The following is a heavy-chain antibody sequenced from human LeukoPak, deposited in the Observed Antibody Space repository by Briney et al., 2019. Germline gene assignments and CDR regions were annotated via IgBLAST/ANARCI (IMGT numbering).Heavy chain of an antibody. CDR2: IYPGDSDT. V-gene: IGHV5-51*01. J-gene: IGHJ4*02. D-gene: IGHD3-10*01. CDR1: GYSFTSYW. Sequence: GESLKISCKGSGYSFTSYWIGWVRQMPGKGLEWMGIIYPGDSDTRYSPSFQGQVTISADRSTAYLQWSSLKASDSAYYYCARQFAGPHDSNFDLWGQGTLVTVSS. CDR3: ARQFAGPHDSNFDL.